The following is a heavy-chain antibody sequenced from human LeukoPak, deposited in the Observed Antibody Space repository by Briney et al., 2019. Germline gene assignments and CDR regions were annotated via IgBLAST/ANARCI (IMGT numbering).Heavy chain of an antibody. CDR3: ARDTYDFWSGSTAGAFDI. CDR1: GGSISSGSYY. V-gene: IGHV4-61*02. CDR2: IYTSGST. J-gene: IGHJ3*02. Sequence: SETLSLTCTVSGGSISSGSYYWSWIRQPAGKGLEWIGRIYTSGSTNYNPSLKSRVTISVDTSKDQFSLKLSSVTAADTAVYYCARDTYDFWSGSTAGAFDIWGQGTMVTVSS. D-gene: IGHD3-3*01.